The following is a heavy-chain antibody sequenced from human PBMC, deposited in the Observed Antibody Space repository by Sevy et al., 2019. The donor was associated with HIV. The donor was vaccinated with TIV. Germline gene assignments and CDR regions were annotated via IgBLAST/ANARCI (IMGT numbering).Heavy chain of an antibody. CDR3: ARWAHYYDSSGFDY. Sequence: GGSLRLSCAASGFTVSSNYMSWVRQAPGKGLEWVSVIYGGGSTYYADSGKGRFTISRDNSKNTLYLQMNSLRAEDTAVYYCARWAHYYDSSGFDYWGQGTLVTVSS. D-gene: IGHD3-22*01. V-gene: IGHV3-53*01. CDR2: IYGGGST. CDR1: GFTVSSNY. J-gene: IGHJ4*02.